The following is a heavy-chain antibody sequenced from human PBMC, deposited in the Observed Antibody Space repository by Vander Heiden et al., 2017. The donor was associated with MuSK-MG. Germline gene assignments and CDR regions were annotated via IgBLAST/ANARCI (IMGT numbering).Heavy chain of an antibody. D-gene: IGHD2-2*01. CDR1: GFTVRSHH. Sequence: EVQLVESGGGLVQPGGSLRLSCAASGFTVRSHHMSWVRQAPGKGLECVSVIYNTGTTYYADSVKGRFTISSDNSKNTLYLQMNSLRGEDTAVYYCARDPPGPDGAFDLGGQGTMVTVSS. CDR2: IYNTGTT. J-gene: IGHJ3*01. CDR3: ARDPPGPDGAFDL. V-gene: IGHV3-66*01.